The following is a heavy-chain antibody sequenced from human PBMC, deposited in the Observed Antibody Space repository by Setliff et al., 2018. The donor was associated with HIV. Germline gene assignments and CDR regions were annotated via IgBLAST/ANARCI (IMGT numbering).Heavy chain of an antibody. Sequence: SETLSLTCTVSGASIGRRSDCWGWIRQPPGKGLEWIGSFYYSWNTYYNPSLKSRVTMSVGTSKNQFSLKLSSVTAADTAVYYCARCYYNFWSGYPLDYMDVWGKGTTVTVS. J-gene: IGHJ6*03. CDR1: GASIGRRSDC. CDR3: ARCYYNFWSGYPLDYMDV. CDR2: FYYSWNT. V-gene: IGHV4-39*07. D-gene: IGHD3-3*01.